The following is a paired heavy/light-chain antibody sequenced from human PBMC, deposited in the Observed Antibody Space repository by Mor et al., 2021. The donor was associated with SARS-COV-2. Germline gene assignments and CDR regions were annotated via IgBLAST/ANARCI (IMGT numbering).Light chain of an antibody. CDR2: AAS. J-gene: IGKJ2*01. CDR3: QYRDT. Sequence: EIVLTQSPGTLSLSSGGTATLSCRASQSVTDTYLAWYQQKSGQSPRLLIYAASSRATGVPDRFSGSGSGTDFTLTINRLAPEDFADYYCQYRDTFGQGTRLE. CDR1: QSVTDTY. V-gene: IGKV3-20*01.
Heavy chain of an antibody. CDR1: GFTFGEYA. CDR2: IRRKSNGGAT. CDR3: TRGAMGASIH. V-gene: IGHV3-49*05. J-gene: IGHJ4*02. Sequence: EVRLVESGGGLVKPGRPLRLSCITSGFTFGEYAMSWFRQPPGKGLEWVGYIRRKSNGGATESAASVKGRFIISRDDSKGVAYLQMNSLKIEDTATYFCTRGAMGASIHWGPGTRVIVSS.